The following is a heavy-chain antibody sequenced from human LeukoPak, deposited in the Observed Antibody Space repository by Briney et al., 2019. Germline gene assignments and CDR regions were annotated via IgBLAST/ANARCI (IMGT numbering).Heavy chain of an antibody. V-gene: IGHV1-2*02. CDR2: INPNSGGT. D-gene: IGHD3-22*01. CDR3: ARDFGDYYDSSGYYDY. CDR1: GGTFSSYA. J-gene: IGHJ4*02. Sequence: VASVKVSCMASGGTFSSYAISWVRQAPGQGLEWMGWINPNSGGTNYAQKFQGRVTMTRDTSISTAYMELSRLRSDDTAVYYCARDFGDYYDSSGYYDYWGQGTLVTVSS.